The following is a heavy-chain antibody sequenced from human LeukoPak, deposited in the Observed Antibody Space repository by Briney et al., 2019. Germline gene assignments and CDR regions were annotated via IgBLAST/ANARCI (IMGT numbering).Heavy chain of an antibody. J-gene: IGHJ4*02. Sequence: GGSLRLSCAASGFTFSNYAMSWVRQAPGKGLEWVSVIGTIPGVTYYTESVKGRFTISRDSSKNTVYLQMNNLRADDTALYFCAKAADTNYFRYGDYWGQGTLVTVSS. CDR2: IGTIPGVT. D-gene: IGHD1-7*01. CDR3: AKAADTNYFRYGDY. V-gene: IGHV3-23*01. CDR1: GFTFSNYA.